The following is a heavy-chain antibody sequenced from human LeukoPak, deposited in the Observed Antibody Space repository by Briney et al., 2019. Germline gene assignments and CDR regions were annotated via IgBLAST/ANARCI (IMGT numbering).Heavy chain of an antibody. V-gene: IGHV3-23*01. J-gene: IGHJ4*02. CDR2: XXGSGGST. D-gene: IGHD3-22*01. CDR3: AKARPVYYDSSGYLPFDY. CDR1: XFTFXSXX. Sequence: XXXAAXXFTFXSXXMSWVRXAPGXXLEXXXAXXGSGGSTYYADSVKGRFTISRDNSKNTLYLQMNSLRAEDTAVYYCAKARPVYYDSSGYLPFDYWGQGTLVTVSS.